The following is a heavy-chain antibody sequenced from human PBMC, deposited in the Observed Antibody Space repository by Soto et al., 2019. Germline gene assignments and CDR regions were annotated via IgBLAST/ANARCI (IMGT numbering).Heavy chain of an antibody. J-gene: IGHJ3*02. Sequence: QVQLVQSGAEVKKPGSSVKVSCKASGGTFSNYAITWVRQVPGQGLGWMGRIIPMLGTTHYAQKFQGRVTSTADKSTGTAYMELSSLRAEDTAVYYCATGAWDAAFDIWGQGTMVTVSS. D-gene: IGHD1-26*01. CDR2: IIPMLGTT. CDR1: GGTFSNYA. CDR3: ATGAWDAAFDI. V-gene: IGHV1-69*08.